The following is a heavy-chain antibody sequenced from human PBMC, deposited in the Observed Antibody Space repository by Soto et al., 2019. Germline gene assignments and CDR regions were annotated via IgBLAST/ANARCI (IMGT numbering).Heavy chain of an antibody. V-gene: IGHV1-46*03. Sequence: QVQLVQSGAEVKKPGASVTVSCTASGYTFTSYYIHWVRQAPGQGLEWMGIINPSGGSTSYAQKCQGRVTKTRHTSTSTVYKEVSGLRSEETAVYYCARDQEPSTRYYGYYYMDVWGKGTTVTVSS. D-gene: IGHD3-3*01. J-gene: IGHJ6*03. CDR2: INPSGGST. CDR3: ARDQEPSTRYYGYYYMDV. CDR1: GYTFTSYY.